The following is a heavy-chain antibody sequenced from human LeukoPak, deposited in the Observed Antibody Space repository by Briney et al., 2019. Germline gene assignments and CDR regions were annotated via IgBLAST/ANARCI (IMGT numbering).Heavy chain of an antibody. Sequence: PSETLSLTCSVSGGSISSYYWSWMRQPAGKGLQWIGRIYTSGSTNYNPSLKSRVTLSVETSKNQISLKLRSVTAADTAGYYCVKDGHGMDLWGQGTTVTVSS. CDR1: GGSISSYY. J-gene: IGHJ6*02. CDR3: VKDGHGMDL. V-gene: IGHV4-4*07. CDR2: IYTSGST.